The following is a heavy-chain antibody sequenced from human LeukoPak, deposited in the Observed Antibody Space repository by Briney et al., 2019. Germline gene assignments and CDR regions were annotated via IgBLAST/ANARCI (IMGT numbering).Heavy chain of an antibody. CDR2: MYLSGTT. Sequence: SGTLSLTCTVSGDSINSLDLWSWVRQPPGKGLEWIGEMYLSGTTHSNPSVKSRVTISIGKSKNQFFLNLSSVTAADTAVYYCAGLVGRYSSGLYYYYFDYWGQGTLVTVSS. D-gene: IGHD3-22*01. CDR1: GDSINSLDL. V-gene: IGHV4-4*02. J-gene: IGHJ4*02. CDR3: AGLVGRYSSGLYYYYFDY.